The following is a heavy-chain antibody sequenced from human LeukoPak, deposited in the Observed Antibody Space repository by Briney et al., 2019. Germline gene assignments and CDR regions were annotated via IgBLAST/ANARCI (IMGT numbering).Heavy chain of an antibody. CDR2: IYTSGST. Sequence: PSETLSLTCTVSGGSISSGSYYWSWIRQPAGKGLEWIGRIYTSGSTNYNPSLKSRVTISVDTSKNQFSLKLSSVTAADTAVYYCAGDYYAPNWFDPWGQGTLVTVSS. CDR1: GGSISSGSYY. CDR3: AGDYYAPNWFDP. D-gene: IGHD3-22*01. V-gene: IGHV4-61*02. J-gene: IGHJ5*02.